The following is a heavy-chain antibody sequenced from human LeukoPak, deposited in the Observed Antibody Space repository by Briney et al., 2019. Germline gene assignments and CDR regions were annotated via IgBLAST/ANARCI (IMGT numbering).Heavy chain of an antibody. Sequence: GSLRLSCAASGFTFSSYGMHWVRQAPGEGLEWVAFIRYDGSNEYYADSVKGRLTISRDNSKNTLYLQLKSLRTEDTAVYYCAKDADSYYGSGNSMDVWGKGITVTISS. CDR3: AKDADSYYGSGNSMDV. CDR2: IRYDGSNE. D-gene: IGHD3-10*01. CDR1: GFTFSSYG. V-gene: IGHV3-30*02. J-gene: IGHJ6*03.